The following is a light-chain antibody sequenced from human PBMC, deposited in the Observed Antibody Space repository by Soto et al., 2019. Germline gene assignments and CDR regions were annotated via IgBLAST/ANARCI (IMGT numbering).Light chain of an antibody. CDR3: QQRSNWPQVT. Sequence: EIVLTQSPATLSLSPGERATLSCRASQSVSSYLAWYQQKPGQAPRLLIYDASNRATGIPARFSGSGSWTDYTLTISSLEPEYFVIYYCQQRSNWPQVTFGGGIKVEIK. J-gene: IGKJ4*01. V-gene: IGKV3-11*01. CDR1: QSVSSY. CDR2: DAS.